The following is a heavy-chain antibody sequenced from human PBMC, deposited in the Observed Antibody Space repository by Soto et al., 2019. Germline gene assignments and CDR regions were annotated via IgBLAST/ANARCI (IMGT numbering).Heavy chain of an antibody. V-gene: IGHV3-74*01. CDR1: GFTFISYW. Sequence: GGSLRLSCAASGFTFISYWMHWVRQAPGKGLLWVSRINSDGSTTNYADSVKGRFSISRDNAKKTLYLQMNSLRGEDTAVYYCARDSDGFDIWGQGTMVTVSS. J-gene: IGHJ3*02. CDR3: ARDSDGFDI. CDR2: INSDGSTT.